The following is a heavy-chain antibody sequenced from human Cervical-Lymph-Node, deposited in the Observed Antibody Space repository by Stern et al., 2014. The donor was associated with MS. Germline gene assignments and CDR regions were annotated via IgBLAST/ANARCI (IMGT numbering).Heavy chain of an antibody. J-gene: IGHJ4*02. CDR2: IYYSGTT. D-gene: IGHD5-12*01. CDR3: ARHDGWLPHY. CDR1: GGSISRSTYY. Sequence: QVQLQESGPGLVKPSETLSLTCSVSGGSISRSTYYWGWIRQPPGKGLEWIGSIYYSGTTYYNPSLKSRVTIDTSTNQFSLRPTSVTAADTAVYYCARHDGWLPHYWSQGTLVTVSS. V-gene: IGHV4-39*01.